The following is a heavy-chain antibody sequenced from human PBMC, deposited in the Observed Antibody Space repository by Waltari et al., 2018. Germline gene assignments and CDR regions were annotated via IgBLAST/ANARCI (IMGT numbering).Heavy chain of an antibody. CDR1: GGTLSSYA. J-gene: IGHJ4*02. D-gene: IGHD3-16*02. Sequence: QVQLVQSGAEVKRAGPSGKVSCKASGGTLSSYAISWWREAPGHGLEWMGEIIPIFGTANYAQKFQGRVTITADESTSTAYMELSSLRSEDTAVYYCARVKDDYIWGSYRYYFDYWGQGTLVTVSS. V-gene: IGHV1-69*01. CDR3: ARVKDDYIWGSYRYYFDY. CDR2: IIPIFGTA.